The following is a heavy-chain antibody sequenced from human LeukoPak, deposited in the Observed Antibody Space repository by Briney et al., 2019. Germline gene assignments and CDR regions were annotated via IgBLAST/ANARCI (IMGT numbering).Heavy chain of an antibody. V-gene: IGHV4-39*01. J-gene: IGHJ4*02. D-gene: IGHD2-2*01. Sequence: PSETLSLTCNVSGVSINSGSNYWAWIRQPPGKTLEWIGSIYYSGSTYYNPSLKSRVTISVDTSKNQFSLKLSSVTAADTAVYYCARQGRIVVVPAAITTWGQGTLVTVSS. CDR2: IYYSGST. CDR3: ARQGRIVVVPAAITT. CDR1: GVSINSGSNY.